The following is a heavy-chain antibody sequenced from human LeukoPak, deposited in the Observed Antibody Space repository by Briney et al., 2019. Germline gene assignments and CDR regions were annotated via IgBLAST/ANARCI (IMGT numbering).Heavy chain of an antibody. V-gene: IGHV3-23*01. J-gene: IGHJ4*02. CDR1: GFTFSGYS. CDR2: ISGSGSST. CDR3: AKDLRSGGSCYSH. Sequence: GGSLRLSCAVSGFTFSGYSMNWVRQAPGKGLEWVSAISGSGSSTYYADSVKGRFTISRDNSKNTLYLQMNSLRAEDTAVYYCAKDLRSGGSCYSHWGQGTLVTVSS. D-gene: IGHD2-15*01.